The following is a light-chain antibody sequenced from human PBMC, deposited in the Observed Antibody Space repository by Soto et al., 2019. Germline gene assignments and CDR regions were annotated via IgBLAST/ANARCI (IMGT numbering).Light chain of an antibody. CDR3: SSYASSRSSSTLVL. J-gene: IGLJ2*01. Sequence: QSVLTQPASVSGSPGQSITISCTGTSSDVGGYNFVSWYQQHPGKAPKLMIYEVSNRPSGVSNRFSGSKSGNTASLTISGLQADDEADYYCSSYASSRSSSTLVLFGGGTQLTVL. CDR2: EVS. V-gene: IGLV2-14*01. CDR1: SSDVGGYNF.